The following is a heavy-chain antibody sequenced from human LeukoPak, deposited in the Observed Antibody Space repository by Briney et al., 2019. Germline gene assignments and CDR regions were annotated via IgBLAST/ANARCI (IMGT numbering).Heavy chain of an antibody. CDR1: GYTFTSYG. J-gene: IGHJ4*02. CDR2: ISAYNGNT. D-gene: IGHD3-22*01. Sequence: ASVKASCKASGYTFTSYGISWVRQAPGQGLEWMGWISAYNGNTNYAQKLQGRVTMTTDTSTSTAYMELRSLRSDDTAVYYCARSTLRHYYDSSGYYYGYWGQGTLVTVSS. CDR3: ARSTLRHYYDSSGYYYGY. V-gene: IGHV1-18*01.